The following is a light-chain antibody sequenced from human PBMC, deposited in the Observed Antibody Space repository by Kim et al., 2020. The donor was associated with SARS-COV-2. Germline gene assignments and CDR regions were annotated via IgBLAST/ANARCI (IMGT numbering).Light chain of an antibody. CDR1: PDVNRH. J-gene: IGKJ2*01. CDR3: QQHSNCPHT. Sequence: LFPRESAPPSLRARPDVNRHLALYQQKPGQAPRPLLYCASSQASGIPARYSHCGSDTDFSLTLQPLEREYFAFYYCQQHSNCPHTFRQDTKVEL. CDR2: CAS. V-gene: IGKV3-11*01.